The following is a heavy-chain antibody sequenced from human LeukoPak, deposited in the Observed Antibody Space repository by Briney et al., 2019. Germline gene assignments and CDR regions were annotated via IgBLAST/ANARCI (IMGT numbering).Heavy chain of an antibody. Sequence: GGSLRLSCAASGFTFSIYSMNWVRQAPGKGLEWVSSISSSSRHIHYADSVKGRFTVSRDNAKNSLYLQMNSLRAEDTAVYYRARVRDSGWTGDYWGQGTLVTVSS. J-gene: IGHJ4*02. CDR2: ISSSSRHI. D-gene: IGHD6-19*01. CDR3: ARVRDSGWTGDY. V-gene: IGHV3-21*01. CDR1: GFTFSIYS.